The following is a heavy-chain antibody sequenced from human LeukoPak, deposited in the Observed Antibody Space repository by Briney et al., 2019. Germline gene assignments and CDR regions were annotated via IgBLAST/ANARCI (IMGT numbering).Heavy chain of an antibody. Sequence: SETLSLTCTVSGGSISGYFWNWIRQSPGKGLEWIGYIYYSGSTNYNPSLKSRVTISVDTSKNQFSLKVRSVTAADTAVYYCARALNSNYNWLDPWGQGILVTVSS. V-gene: IGHV4-59*01. D-gene: IGHD4-11*01. CDR2: IYYSGST. CDR1: GGSISGYF. CDR3: ARALNSNYNWLDP. J-gene: IGHJ5*02.